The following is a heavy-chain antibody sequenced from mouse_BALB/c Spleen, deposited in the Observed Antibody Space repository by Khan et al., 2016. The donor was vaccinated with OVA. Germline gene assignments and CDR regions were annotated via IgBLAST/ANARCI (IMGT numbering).Heavy chain of an antibody. J-gene: IGHJ3*01. D-gene: IGHD2-2*01. CDR2: IDPFSGST. V-gene: IGHV1S135*01. Sequence: EVQLQESGPELMKPGASVKISCMASGYSFTTYYIHWVMQSHGKSLEWIGYIDPFSGSTTYNQKFKGKATLTVDESSSTAYIHLSNLTSEDSAVYYCTRHGYVAWFTYWGQGTLVTVSA. CDR3: TRHGYVAWFTY. CDR1: GYSFTTYY.